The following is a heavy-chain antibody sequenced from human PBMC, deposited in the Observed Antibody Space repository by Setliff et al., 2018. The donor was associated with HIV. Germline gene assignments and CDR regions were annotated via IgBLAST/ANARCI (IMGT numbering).Heavy chain of an antibody. CDR3: AKDSEFFPTPDRSGYMDH. CDR1: GYTFTDYY. CDR2: VDPEDGET. V-gene: IGHV1-69-2*01. Sequence: ASVKVSCKASGYTFTDYYMHLVQQAPGNGLEWMGRVDPEDGETIYAEKFQGRVTITTDTSTDTAYMDMRSLRSEDTGVYYCAKDSEFFPTPDRSGYMDHWGQGIPVIVSS. D-gene: IGHD5-12*01. J-gene: IGHJ4*02.